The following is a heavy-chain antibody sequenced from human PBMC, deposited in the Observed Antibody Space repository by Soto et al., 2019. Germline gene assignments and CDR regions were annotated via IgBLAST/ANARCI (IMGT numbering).Heavy chain of an antibody. D-gene: IGHD2-15*01. J-gene: IGHJ3*02. Sequence: VQLVESGGGLVQPGGSPRLSCTASGFIVSDTYMNWVRQAPGKGLEWVSVISNRGDTHYADSVRGRFSLSRDIADNTLHLQMNNLRVEDTAVYYCAREPRYCRGGSCSITGDAFDIWGQGTMVTVSS. CDR1: GFIVSDTY. CDR3: AREPRYCRGGSCSITGDAFDI. CDR2: ISNRGDT. V-gene: IGHV3-66*01.